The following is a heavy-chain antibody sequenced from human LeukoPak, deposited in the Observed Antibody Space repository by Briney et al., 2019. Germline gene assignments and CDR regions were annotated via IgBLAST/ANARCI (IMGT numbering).Heavy chain of an antibody. CDR3: AKDGGYSGSPWDY. CDR1: GFAFSSYA. CDR2: ISGSGGST. D-gene: IGHD1-26*01. V-gene: IGHV3-23*01. J-gene: IGHJ4*02. Sequence: GGSLRLSCAASGFAFSSYAMSWVRQAPGKGLEWVSAISGSGGSTYYADSVKGRFTISRDNSKNMLYLQMNSLRAEDTAVYYCAKDGGYSGSPWDYWGQGTLVTVSS.